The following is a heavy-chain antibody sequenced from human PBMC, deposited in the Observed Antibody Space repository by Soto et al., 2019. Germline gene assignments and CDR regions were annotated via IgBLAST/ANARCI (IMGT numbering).Heavy chain of an antibody. CDR3: ASTPVTCTARLDF. V-gene: IGHV1-2*02. D-gene: IGHD4-17*01. Sequence: GASVKVSCKASGYTFSGFYMHWVRQAPGQGLEWMGWINPNSGGAKSAEKFQGRVTMTRDTSISTAYMELSRLTSDDTAVYYCASTPVTCTARLDFCGHGTQVTVSP. J-gene: IGHJ4*01. CDR1: GYTFSGFY. CDR2: INPNSGGA.